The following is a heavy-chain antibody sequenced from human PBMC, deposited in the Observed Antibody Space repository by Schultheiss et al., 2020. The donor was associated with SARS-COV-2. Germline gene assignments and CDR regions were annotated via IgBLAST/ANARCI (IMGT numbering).Heavy chain of an antibody. CDR1: GYTFTGYY. V-gene: IGHV1-2*06. D-gene: IGHD1-1*01. Sequence: ASVKVSCEASGYTFTGYYMHWVRQAPGQGLEWMGRINPNSGGTNYAQKFQGRVTMTRETSISTAYMELSRLRSDDTAVYYCARDETGIYYYYYGMDVWGQGTTVTVSS. CDR3: ARDETGIYYYYYGMDV. CDR2: INPNSGGT. J-gene: IGHJ6*02.